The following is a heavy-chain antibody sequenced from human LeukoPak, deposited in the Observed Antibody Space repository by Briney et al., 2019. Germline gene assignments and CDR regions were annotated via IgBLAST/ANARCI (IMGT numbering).Heavy chain of an antibody. CDR3: AREIEDIVIVPAGRYFDY. D-gene: IGHD2-2*01. Sequence: SQTLSLTCTVSGGSISSGSYYWTWIRQPAGKGLEWIGRIYTSGSTNYNPSLKSRVTISVDRSKNQFSLRLSSVAAADTAVYYCAREIEDIVIVPAGRYFDYWGQGTLVTVSS. J-gene: IGHJ4*02. CDR2: IYTSGST. V-gene: IGHV4-61*02. CDR1: GGSISSGSYY.